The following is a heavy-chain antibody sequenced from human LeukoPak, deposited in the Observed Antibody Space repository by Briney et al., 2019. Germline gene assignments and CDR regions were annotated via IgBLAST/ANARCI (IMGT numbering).Heavy chain of an antibody. CDR2: IYTSWST. V-gene: IGHV4-61*02. Sequence: SETLSLTCTVSGGSISSGSYYWIWIRQPAGKGLEWIGRIYTSWSTNYNPSLKSRVTISVDTSKNQFSLKLSSVTAADTAVYYCARDSDHNFWSGYYLDYWGQGTLVTVSS. CDR3: ARDSDHNFWSGYYLDY. J-gene: IGHJ4*02. D-gene: IGHD3-3*01. CDR1: GGSISSGSYY.